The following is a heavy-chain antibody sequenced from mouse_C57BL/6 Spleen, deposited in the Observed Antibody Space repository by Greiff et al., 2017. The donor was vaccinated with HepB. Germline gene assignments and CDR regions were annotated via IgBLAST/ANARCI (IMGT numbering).Heavy chain of an antibody. J-gene: IGHJ2*01. CDR2: IYPGDGDT. Sequence: VQLKESGPELVKPGASVKISCKASGYAFSSSWMNWVKQRPGKGLEWIGRIYPGDGDTNYNGKFKGKATLTADKSSSTAYMQLSSLTSEDSAVYFCATQTAQATFFDYWGQGTTLTVSS. V-gene: IGHV1-82*01. CDR1: GYAFSSSW. D-gene: IGHD3-2*02. CDR3: ATQTAQATFFDY.